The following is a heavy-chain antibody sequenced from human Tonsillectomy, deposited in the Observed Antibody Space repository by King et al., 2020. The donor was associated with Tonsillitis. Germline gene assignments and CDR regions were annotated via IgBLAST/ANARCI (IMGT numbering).Heavy chain of an antibody. D-gene: IGHD3-9*01. CDR2: IYAGDSET. V-gene: IGHV5-51*01. Sequence: VQLVQSGAEVKKPGESLKISCKGSGYSFTSYWIGWVRQMPGKGLEWMGIIYAGDSETRYSPSFQGQVTISADKSISTAYLQWSSLKASDTAMYYCARVYYDFLTGYDPLDYWGQGTLVTVSS. CDR1: GYSFTSYW. CDR3: ARVYYDFLTGYDPLDY. J-gene: IGHJ4*02.